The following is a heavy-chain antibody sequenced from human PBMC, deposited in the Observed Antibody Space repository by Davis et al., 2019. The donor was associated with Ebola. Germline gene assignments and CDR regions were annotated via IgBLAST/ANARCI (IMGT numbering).Heavy chain of an antibody. J-gene: IGHJ2*01. CDR3: ARRLWYSSTSNWYFDL. Sequence: PSETLSLTCAVYGGSLSGYYWSWIRQPPGKGLEWTGEINHGGSTNYNPSLKSRVIISVDTSKKQFSLKLSSVTAADTAVYYCARRLWYSSTSNWYFDLWGRGTLVTVSS. CDR2: INHGGST. CDR1: GGSLSGYY. V-gene: IGHV4-34*01. D-gene: IGHD6-13*01.